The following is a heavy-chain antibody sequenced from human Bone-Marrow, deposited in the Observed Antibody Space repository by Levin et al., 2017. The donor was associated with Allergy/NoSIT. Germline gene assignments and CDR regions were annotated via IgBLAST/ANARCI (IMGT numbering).Heavy chain of an antibody. CDR2: IYSGGTT. V-gene: IGHV4-31*03. CDR3: ATTGQYCSSTSCYRS. J-gene: IGHJ4*02. D-gene: IGHD2-2*02. CDR1: GDSISSGGYY. Sequence: SQTLSLTCTVSGDSISSGGYYWSWIRQHPGKGLEWIGYIYSGGTTYYNPSLKSRVIIAADTSKNQFSLKLRSVTAADTAVYFCATTGQYCSSTSCYRSGGQGNLVTVSS.